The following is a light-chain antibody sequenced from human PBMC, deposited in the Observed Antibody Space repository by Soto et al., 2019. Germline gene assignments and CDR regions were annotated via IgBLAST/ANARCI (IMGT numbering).Light chain of an antibody. CDR2: LGS. CDR1: QSLLQSNGYNY. Sequence: DIVMSQSPLSLPVTPGEPASISCRSSQSLLQSNGYNYLDWYLQKPGQSQQLLIYLGSYRASGVSDRFSGSGAGTDFTLKVSRVEAEDVGVYYCMRARQTAYTFGQGTKLEIK. V-gene: IGKV2-28*01. J-gene: IGKJ2*01. CDR3: MRARQTAYT.